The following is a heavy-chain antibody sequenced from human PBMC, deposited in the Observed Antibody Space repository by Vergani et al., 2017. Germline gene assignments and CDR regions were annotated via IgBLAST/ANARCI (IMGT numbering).Heavy chain of an antibody. CDR1: GYTFTDYF. Sequence: QVQLVQSGAEVKTPGASVKVSCKASGYTFTDYFMHWVRQAPGQGLEWMGWINPNSGGTNYAQKFQGRVTMTRDTSISTAYMELSNLRSDDTAVYYCARVGTSSNRDYFVYWGQGTLVTVSS. V-gene: IGHV1-2*02. CDR2: INPNSGGT. CDR3: ARVGTSSNRDYFVY. D-gene: IGHD2-2*01. J-gene: IGHJ4*02.